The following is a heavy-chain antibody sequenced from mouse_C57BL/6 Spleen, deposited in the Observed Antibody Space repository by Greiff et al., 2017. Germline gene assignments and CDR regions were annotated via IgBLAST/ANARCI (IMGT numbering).Heavy chain of an antibody. D-gene: IGHD2-5*01. CDR3: AYYSNYVHY. J-gene: IGHJ2*01. V-gene: IGHV3-6*01. Sequence: EVQLVESGPGLVKPSQSLSLTCSVTGYSITSGYYWNWIRQFPGNKLEWMGYISYDGSNNYNPSLKNRISITRDTSKNQFFLKLNSVTTEDTATYYCAYYSNYVHYWGQGTTLTVSS. CDR1: GYSITSGYY. CDR2: ISYDGSN.